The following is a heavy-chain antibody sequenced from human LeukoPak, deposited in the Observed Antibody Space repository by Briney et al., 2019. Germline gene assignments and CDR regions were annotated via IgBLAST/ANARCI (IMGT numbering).Heavy chain of an antibody. D-gene: IGHD5-12*01. J-gene: IGHJ4*02. CDR1: GGSISSSSYY. CDR3: AREMATTTQFDY. V-gene: IGHV4-39*07. CDR2: IYYSGST. Sequence: PSETLSLTCTVSGGSISSSSYYWGWIRQPPGKGLEWIGSIYYSGSTYYNPSLKSRVTISVDTSKNQFSLKLSSVTAADTAVYYCAREMATTTQFDYWGRGTLVTVSS.